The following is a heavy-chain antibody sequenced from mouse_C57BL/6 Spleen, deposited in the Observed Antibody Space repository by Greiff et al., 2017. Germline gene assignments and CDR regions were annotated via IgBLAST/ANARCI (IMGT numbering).Heavy chain of an antibody. V-gene: IGHV1-81*01. CDR2: IYPRSGNT. CDR1: GYTFTSYG. D-gene: IGHD1-1*01. Sequence: QVHVKQSGAELARPGASVKLSCKASGYTFTSYGISWVKQRTGQGLEWIGEIYPRSGNTYYNEKFKGKATLTADKSSSTAYMELRSLTSEDSAVYFCARRGVIPVGYWGQGTTLTVSS. J-gene: IGHJ2*01. CDR3: ARRGVIPVGY.